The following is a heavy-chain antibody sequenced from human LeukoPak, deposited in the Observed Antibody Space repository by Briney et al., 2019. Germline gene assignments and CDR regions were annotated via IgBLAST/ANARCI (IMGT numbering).Heavy chain of an antibody. D-gene: IGHD5-12*01. J-gene: IGHJ5*02. V-gene: IGHV4-38-2*01. CDR1: GYSISSGYY. Sequence: SETLSLTCAVSGYSISSGYYWGWIRQPPGKGLEWIGSIYHSGSTYHNPSLKSRVTISVDTSKNQFSLKLSSVTAADTAVYYFARTVEILANWFDPWGQGTLVTVSS. CDR3: ARTVEILANWFDP. CDR2: IYHSGST.